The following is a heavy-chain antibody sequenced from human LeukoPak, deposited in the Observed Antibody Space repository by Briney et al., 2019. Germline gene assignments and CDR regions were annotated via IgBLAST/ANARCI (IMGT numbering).Heavy chain of an antibody. V-gene: IGHV3-23*01. D-gene: IGHD2-2*01. Sequence: GGSLRLSCAASGFTFSNYAMSWVRQAPGKGLEWVSAISGSGGNTYYADSVKGRFTISRDISKSTLFLQMNSLRAEDTAVYYCATEAKGCSITSCYLDSWGQGTLVTVSS. CDR3: ATEAKGCSITSCYLDS. CDR2: ISGSGGNT. J-gene: IGHJ4*02. CDR1: GFTFSNYA.